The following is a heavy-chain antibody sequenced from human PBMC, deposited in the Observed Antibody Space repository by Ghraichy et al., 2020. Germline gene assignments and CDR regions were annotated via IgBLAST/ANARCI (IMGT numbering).Heavy chain of an antibody. CDR1: GFTFSSYW. CDR3: ARDVGYGLDV. D-gene: IGHD2-15*01. CDR2: INTNGGTT. J-gene: IGHJ6*02. V-gene: IGHV3-74*01. Sequence: GGSLRLSCAASGFTFSSYWMHWVRQAPGKGLVWVSHINTNGGTTNYADSVKGRFTISRDNAKNTLYLQINSPRADDTATYYCARDVGYGLDVWGQGTTVTVSS.